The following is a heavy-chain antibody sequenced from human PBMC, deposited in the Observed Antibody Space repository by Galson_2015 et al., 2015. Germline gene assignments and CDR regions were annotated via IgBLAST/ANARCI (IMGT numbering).Heavy chain of an antibody. J-gene: IGHJ4*02. CDR1: GGSISSGGYS. D-gene: IGHD1-26*01. Sequence: TLSLTCAVSGGSISSGGYSWSWIRQPPGKGLEWIGYIYHSGSTYYNPSLKSRVTISVDRSKNQFSLKLSSVTAADTAVYYCARASGGATHFDYWGQGTLVTVSS. CDR3: ARASGGATHFDY. CDR2: IYHSGST. V-gene: IGHV4-30-2*01.